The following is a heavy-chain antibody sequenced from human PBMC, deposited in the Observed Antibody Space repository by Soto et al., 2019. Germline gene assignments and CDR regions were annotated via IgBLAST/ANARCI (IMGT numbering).Heavy chain of an antibody. D-gene: IGHD2-2*01. CDR3: ARSQGSSTSLEIYYYYYYGMDF. CDR2: IIPISGTA. J-gene: IGHJ6*01. V-gene: IGHV1-69*01. Sequence: QVQLVQSGAEVKKPGSSVKVSCKASGGTFSSYAISWVRQAPGQGLEWMGGIIPISGTANYAQKFQGRVTITADETTSTAYMELRSLRSEDTAVYYCARSQGSSTSLEIYYYYYYGMDFWGQGTTVTVSS. CDR1: GGTFSSYA.